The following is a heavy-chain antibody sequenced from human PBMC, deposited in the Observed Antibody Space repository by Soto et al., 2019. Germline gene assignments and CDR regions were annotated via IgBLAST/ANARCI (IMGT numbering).Heavy chain of an antibody. Sequence: GESLKISCKGSGYSFTSYWIGWVRQMPGKGLDCLGFFFPVDSDSSYSPSFQGQVPISADNSICTAYLQWSILKASDTSLYYCARDLWSSDYYYYGMDVWGQGTTVTVSS. CDR2: FFPVDSDS. V-gene: IGHV5-51*01. CDR3: ARDLWSSDYYYYGMDV. CDR1: GYSFTSYW. D-gene: IGHD2-21*01. J-gene: IGHJ6*02.